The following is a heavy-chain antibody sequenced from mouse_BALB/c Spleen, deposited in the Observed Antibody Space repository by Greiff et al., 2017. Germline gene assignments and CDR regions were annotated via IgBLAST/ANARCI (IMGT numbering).Heavy chain of an antibody. CDR2: ISSGGSYT. CDR1: GFTFSSYG. J-gene: IGHJ3*01. V-gene: IGHV5-6*01. D-gene: IGHD2-1*01. Sequence: VQLKQSGGDLVKPGGSLKLSCAASGFTFSSYGMSWVRQTPDKRLEWVATISSGGSYTYYPDSVKGRFTISRDNAKNTLYLQMSSLKSEDTAMYYCARDGNYPYWGQGTLVTVSA. CDR3: ARDGNYPY.